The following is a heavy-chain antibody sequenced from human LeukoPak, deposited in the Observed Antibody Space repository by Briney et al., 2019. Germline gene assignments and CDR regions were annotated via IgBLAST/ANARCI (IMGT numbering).Heavy chain of an antibody. CDR1: GFTFSSYE. CDR2: ISTSGRII. CDR3: ARDPPYGDVDH. J-gene: IGHJ4*02. V-gene: IGHV3-48*03. Sequence: PGGSLRLSCAASGFTFSSYEMNWVRQAPGKGLEWVSFISTSGRIIYYADSVKGRFTISRDNAKNSLFLQMNSLRAEDTAVYYCARDPPYGDVDHWGQGTLVTVSS. D-gene: IGHD4-17*01.